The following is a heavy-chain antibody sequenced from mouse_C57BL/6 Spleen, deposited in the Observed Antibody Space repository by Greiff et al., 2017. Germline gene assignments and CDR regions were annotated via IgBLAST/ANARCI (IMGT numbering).Heavy chain of an antibody. CDR1: GFSLTSYG. D-gene: IGHD2-4*01. CDR2: IWSGGST. Sequence: VQLQESGPGLVQPSQSLSITCTVSGFSLTSYGVHWVRQSPGKGLEWLGVIWSGGSTDYNAAFIYRLIISKDNSKSQVYIKMNSLQADDTAIYYCARNDYDRGYYIDYWGQGTTLTVSS. J-gene: IGHJ2*01. V-gene: IGHV2-2*01. CDR3: ARNDYDRGYYIDY.